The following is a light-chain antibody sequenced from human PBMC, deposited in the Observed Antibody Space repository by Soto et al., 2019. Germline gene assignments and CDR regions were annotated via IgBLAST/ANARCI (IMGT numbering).Light chain of an antibody. J-gene: IGKJ4*02. Sequence: DIQMTQSPSSLSASVGDRVTITCRASEGIGNYLAWYQQRPGKVPRVVIYDASTLRSGVPSRFSGSGSGTDVTLTISSLQSEDVATYYCQKYNSVPYTFGGGTKVEIK. CDR1: EGIGNY. CDR2: DAS. CDR3: QKYNSVPYT. V-gene: IGKV1-27*01.